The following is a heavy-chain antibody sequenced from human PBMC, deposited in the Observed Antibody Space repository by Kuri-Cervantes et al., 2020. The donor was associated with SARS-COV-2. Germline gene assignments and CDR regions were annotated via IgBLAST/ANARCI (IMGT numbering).Heavy chain of an antibody. V-gene: IGHV3-30*19. CDR3: ARFLLAIEQQMGHFDY. CDR2: ISYDGSNK. J-gene: IGHJ4*02. D-gene: IGHD6-13*01. CDR1: EFTFSSYA. Sequence: GGSLRLSCAVSEFTFSSYAMHWVRQAPGKGLEWVAVISYDGSNKYYADSVKGRFTISRDNSKNTLYLQMNSLRAEDTAVYYCARFLLAIEQQMGHFDYWGQGTLVTVSS.